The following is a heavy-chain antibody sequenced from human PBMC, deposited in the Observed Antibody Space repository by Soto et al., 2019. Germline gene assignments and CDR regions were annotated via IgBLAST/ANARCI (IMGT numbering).Heavy chain of an antibody. J-gene: IGHJ4*02. CDR1: GFTFSSYA. CDR2: ISGSGSST. Sequence: GGSLRLSCAASGFTFSSYAMSWVRQAPGKGLEWVSAISGSGSSTYYADSVKGRFTISRDNSKNTLYLQMNSLRAEDTAVYYCAKVRLRPRYFDYWGQGTLVTVSS. V-gene: IGHV3-23*01. CDR3: AKVRLRPRYFDY. D-gene: IGHD5-12*01.